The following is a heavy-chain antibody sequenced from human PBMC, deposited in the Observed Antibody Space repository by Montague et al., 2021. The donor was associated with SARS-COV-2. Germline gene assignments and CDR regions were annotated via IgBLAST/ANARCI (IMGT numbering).Heavy chain of an antibody. Sequence: SETLPLTCAVHGGSFSGYCWTWIRQPPGKGLEWIGDINHSGNTNYNPSLKSRLTMAVDTSKNQFSLNLSSVTAADTAVNYCARTFRYQLLHTSAQPFDPWGQGTLVTVSS. CDR3: ARTFRYQLLHTSAQPFDP. V-gene: IGHV4-34*01. CDR2: INHSGNT. J-gene: IGHJ5*02. CDR1: GGSFSGYC. D-gene: IGHD2-2*01.